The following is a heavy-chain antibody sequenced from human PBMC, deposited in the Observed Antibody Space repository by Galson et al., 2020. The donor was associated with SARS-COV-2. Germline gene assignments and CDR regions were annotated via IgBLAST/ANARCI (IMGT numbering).Heavy chain of an antibody. CDR1: GGSISSGSYY. J-gene: IGHJ3*02. D-gene: IGHD3-22*01. Sequence: SETLSLTCTVSGGSISSGSYYWSWIRQPAGKGLEWIGRNYTSGSTNYNPSIKSRVTISVDTSKNQFSLKMSSVTAADMAVYYCARATYYYDSKGERRVNAFDIWGQGTMVTVSS. CDR3: ARATYYYDSKGERRVNAFDI. CDR2: NYTSGST. V-gene: IGHV4-61*02.